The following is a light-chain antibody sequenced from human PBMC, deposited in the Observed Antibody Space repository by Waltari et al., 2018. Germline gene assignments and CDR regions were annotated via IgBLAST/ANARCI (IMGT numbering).Light chain of an antibody. Sequence: DVVLDQSPLSLPVTLGQPASISCKTRQSPVHSDGTTYLNWFQQRPGQPPRRLIYKVSRRESGVPDRFSGSGSGTDFTLTISRVEAEDVGVYYCMQGSHWPRTFGQGTKLEI. CDR2: KVS. CDR3: MQGSHWPRT. CDR1: QSPVHSDGTTY. J-gene: IGKJ2*01. V-gene: IGKV2-30*02.